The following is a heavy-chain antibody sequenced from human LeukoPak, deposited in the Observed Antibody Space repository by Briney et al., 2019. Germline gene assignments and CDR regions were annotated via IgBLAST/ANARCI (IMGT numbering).Heavy chain of an antibody. D-gene: IGHD2-21*01. Sequence: GGSLRLSCVASGFTFRSYAMRWVRQAPGKGLEWVSVIYENGGTTYYADSVKGRFSISRDNSKNTLYLQMDSLRGEDTAVYYCAKDFRIGYSAHFDYWGQGALVTVSS. V-gene: IGHV3-23*01. CDR3: AKDFRIGYSAHFDY. CDR1: GFTFRSYA. J-gene: IGHJ4*02. CDR2: IYENGGTT.